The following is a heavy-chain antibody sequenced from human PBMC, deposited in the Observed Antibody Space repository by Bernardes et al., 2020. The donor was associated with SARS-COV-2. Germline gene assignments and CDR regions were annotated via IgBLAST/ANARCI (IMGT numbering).Heavy chain of an antibody. CDR3: AKEGGYSSGWYYFDY. CDR1: GFTFSSYA. D-gene: IGHD6-19*01. V-gene: IGHV3-23*01. CDR2: ISGSGGST. Sequence: GGSLRLSRAASGFTFSSYAMSWVRQAPGKGLEWVSAISGSGGSTYYADSVKGRFTISRDNSKNTLYLQMNSLRAEDTAVYYCAKEGGYSSGWYYFDYWGQGTLVTVSS. J-gene: IGHJ4*02.